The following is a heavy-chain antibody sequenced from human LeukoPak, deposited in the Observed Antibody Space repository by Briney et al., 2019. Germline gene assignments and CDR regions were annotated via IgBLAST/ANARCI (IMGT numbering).Heavy chain of an antibody. CDR1: GFTFSSYA. Sequence: PGGSLRLSCAASGFTFSSYATHWVRQAPGKGLEWVAVIWYNGSNKYYADSVKGRFTISRDNSKNTLYLQMGSLRAEDMAVYYCARGVAGATNPGAFDIWGQGTMVTVSS. V-gene: IGHV3-30*14. D-gene: IGHD1-26*01. CDR2: IWYNGSNK. CDR3: ARGVAGATNPGAFDI. J-gene: IGHJ3*02.